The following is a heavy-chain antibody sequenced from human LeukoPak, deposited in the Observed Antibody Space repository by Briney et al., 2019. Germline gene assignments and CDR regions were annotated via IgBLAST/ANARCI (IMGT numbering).Heavy chain of an antibody. CDR3: ARADHDYGVYYFDY. D-gene: IGHD4-17*01. CDR2: IYYSGST. CDR1: IVSINRGSYD. J-gene: IGHJ4*02. V-gene: IGHV4-39*01. Sequence: SQTLSLTCTVSIVSINRGSYDWGWIRQHPGKCLEWSGSIYYSGSTYYNPSLKSRVTISVDTSMNQFSLKLRSVTAADTAVYYCARADHDYGVYYFDYWGQGTLVTVSS.